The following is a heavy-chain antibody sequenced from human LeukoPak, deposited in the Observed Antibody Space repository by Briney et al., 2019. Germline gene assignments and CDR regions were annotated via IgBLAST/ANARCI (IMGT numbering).Heavy chain of an antibody. J-gene: IGHJ4*02. CDR1: GGSISSYY. CDR3: ARDRELMVYASYFDY. V-gene: IGHV4-4*07. CDR2: IYTSGST. Sequence: PSETLSLTCTVSGGSISSYYWSWIRQPAGKGLEWIGRIYTSGSTNYNPSLKSRVTMSVDTPKNQFSLKLSSVTAADTAVYYCARDRELMVYASYFDYWGQGTLVTVSS. D-gene: IGHD2-8*01.